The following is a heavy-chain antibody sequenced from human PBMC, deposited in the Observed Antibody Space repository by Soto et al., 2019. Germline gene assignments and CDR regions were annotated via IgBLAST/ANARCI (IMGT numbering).Heavy chain of an antibody. Sequence: EVQLLESGGGLVQPGGSLRLSCAASGFTFSSYAMSWVRQAPGTGLEWVSAISGSGGSTYYADSVKGRFTISRDNSKNTLYLQMNSLRAEATAVYYCAQDCPQYSAFWRGCLDYWGQGTLVTVAS. J-gene: IGHJ4*02. CDR3: AQDCPQYSAFWRGCLDY. V-gene: IGHV3-23*01. D-gene: IGHD3-3*01. CDR2: ISGSGGST. CDR1: GFTFSSYA.